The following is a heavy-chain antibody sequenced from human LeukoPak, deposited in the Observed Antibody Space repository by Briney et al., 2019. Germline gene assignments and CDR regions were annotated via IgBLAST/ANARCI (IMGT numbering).Heavy chain of an antibody. V-gene: IGHV3-7*03. D-gene: IGHD3-22*01. CDR1: GFTFSSYW. Sequence: GGSLRLSCAASGFTFSSYWMSWVRQAPGKGLEWVANIRQDGSEKYYVDSVKGRFTISRDNAKNSLYLQMNSLRAEDTAVYYCAREPHYYDSSGTDYWGQGTLVTVSS. CDR2: IRQDGSEK. J-gene: IGHJ4*02. CDR3: AREPHYYDSSGTDY.